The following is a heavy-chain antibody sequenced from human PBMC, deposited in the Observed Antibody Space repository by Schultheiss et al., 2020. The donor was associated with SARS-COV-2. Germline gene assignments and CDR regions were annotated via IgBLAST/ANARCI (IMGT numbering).Heavy chain of an antibody. CDR2: IKCDGSEK. D-gene: IGHD3-3*01. CDR1: GFTFSSSW. Sequence: GGSLRLSCAASGFTFSSSWMHWVCQAPEKGQEWVADIKCDGSEKYYVDSVKGRFTISRDNAKNSLYLQMNSLRAEDTAVYYCAKDGDLTISPIRVKSGDDYWGQGTLVTVSS. CDR3: AKDGDLTISPIRVKSGDDY. V-gene: IGHV3-52*02. J-gene: IGHJ4*02.